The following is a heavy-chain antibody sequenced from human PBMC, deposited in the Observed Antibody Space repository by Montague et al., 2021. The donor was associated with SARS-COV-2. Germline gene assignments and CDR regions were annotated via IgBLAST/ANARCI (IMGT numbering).Heavy chain of an antibody. CDR3: GSFIDY. CDR2: VFYSGST. J-gene: IGHJ4*02. V-gene: IGHV4-39*01. CDR1: GGSIYSSSYY. Sequence: SETLSLTCTVSGGSIYSSSYYWGWIRQPPGKGLEWIGNVFYSGSTYYNPSLTSRVTISVDTSKNQFSLKLNSVTAADTAVYYCGSFIDYWGQGTLVTVSS.